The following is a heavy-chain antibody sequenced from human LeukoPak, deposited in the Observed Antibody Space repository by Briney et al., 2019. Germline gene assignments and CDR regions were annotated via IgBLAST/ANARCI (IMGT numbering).Heavy chain of an antibody. CDR1: GFTFSSYS. CDR2: ISSSSSYI. CDR3: ARTGLIYDSSGYYLYRFDY. J-gene: IGHJ4*02. D-gene: IGHD3-22*01. Sequence: GGSLRLSCAASGFTFSSYSMNWVRQAPGKGLEWVSSISSSSSYIYYADSVKGRFTISRDNAKNSLYLQMNSLRAEDTAVYYCARTGLIYDSSGYYLYRFDYWGQGTLVTVSS. V-gene: IGHV3-21*01.